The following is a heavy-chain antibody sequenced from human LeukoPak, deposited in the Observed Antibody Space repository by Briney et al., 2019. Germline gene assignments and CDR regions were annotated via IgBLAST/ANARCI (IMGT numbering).Heavy chain of an antibody. J-gene: IGHJ4*02. Sequence: PGGSLRLSCTVSGFTFSDNYMSWVRQAPGKGLEWVSVIYSGGSTYYADSVKGRFTISRDNSKNTLYLQMNSLRAEDTAVYYCAGTLDYWGQGTLVTVSS. CDR1: GFTFSDNY. CDR3: AGTLDY. V-gene: IGHV3-66*01. D-gene: IGHD1-1*01. CDR2: IYSGGST.